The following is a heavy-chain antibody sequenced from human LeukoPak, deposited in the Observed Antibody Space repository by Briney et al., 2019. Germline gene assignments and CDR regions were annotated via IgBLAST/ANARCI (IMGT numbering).Heavy chain of an antibody. CDR3: ARAYCSGGSCYSDYYYYGMDV. D-gene: IGHD2-15*01. CDR2: ISAYNGKT. CDR1: GYTFTSYG. Sequence: ASVKVSCKASGYTFTSYGISWVRQAPGQGLEWMGWISAYNGKTNYAQKLQGRVTMTTDTSTSTAYMELRSLRSDDTAVYYCARAYCSGGSCYSDYYYYGMDVWGKGTAVTVSS. J-gene: IGHJ6*04. V-gene: IGHV1-18*01.